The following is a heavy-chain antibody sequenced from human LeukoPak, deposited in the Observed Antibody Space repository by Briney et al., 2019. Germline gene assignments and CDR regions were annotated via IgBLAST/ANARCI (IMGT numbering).Heavy chain of an antibody. CDR2: ISASGDTK. V-gene: IGHV3-23*01. J-gene: IGHJ4*02. Sequence: PGGSLRLSCAASAFTFSNYAMSWVRQAPGKGLEWVSVISASGDTKYYKDSVKGRFTISRDESKNTLYLQMNSLRADDTAVYYCAKYSGSSCYAGVDFWGQGTLVTVSS. CDR1: AFTFSNYA. CDR3: AKYSGSSCYAGVDF. D-gene: IGHD2-2*01.